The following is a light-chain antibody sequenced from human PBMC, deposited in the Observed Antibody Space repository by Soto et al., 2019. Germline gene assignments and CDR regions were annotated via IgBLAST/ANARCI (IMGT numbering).Light chain of an antibody. J-gene: IGLJ3*02. CDR2: HDS. Sequence: SYELTQPPSVSVAPGKTARISCGGSDIGSKSVFWYQKKPGQAPVLLISHDSDRPSGIPERFSGSNSGNTATLTISRVESGDEADYYCQVWDSGGDHRGVFGGGTKVTVL. CDR3: QVWDSGGDHRGV. V-gene: IGLV3-21*04. CDR1: DIGSKS.